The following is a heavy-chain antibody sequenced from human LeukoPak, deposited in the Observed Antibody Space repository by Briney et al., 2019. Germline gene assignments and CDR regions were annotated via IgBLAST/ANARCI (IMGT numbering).Heavy chain of an antibody. D-gene: IGHD1-26*01. CDR1: GGSISSYY. J-gene: IGHJ4*02. Sequence: PSETLSLTCTVSGGSISSYYWGWIRQPPGKGLEWIGSIYHSGSTYYNPSLKSRVTISVDTSKNQFSLKLSSVTAADTAVYYCASGSYTHYSFDYWGQGTLSPSPQ. V-gene: IGHV4-39*07. CDR2: IYHSGST. CDR3: ASGSYTHYSFDY.